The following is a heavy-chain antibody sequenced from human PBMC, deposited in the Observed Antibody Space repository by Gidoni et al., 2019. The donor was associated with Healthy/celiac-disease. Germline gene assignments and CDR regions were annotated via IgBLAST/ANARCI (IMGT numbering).Heavy chain of an antibody. D-gene: IGHD2-15*01. V-gene: IGHV3-33*01. CDR3: ARDPGYCSGGSCYSPRYYFDY. Sequence: QVQLVESGGGVVQPGRSLRLSCAASGFTFSSYGMHWVRQAPGKGLEWVAVIWYDGSNKDYADSVKGRFTISRDNSKNTLYLQMNSLRAEDTAVYYCARDPGYCSGGSCYSPRYYFDYWGQGTLVTVSS. CDR1: GFTFSSYG. CDR2: IWYDGSNK. J-gene: IGHJ4*02.